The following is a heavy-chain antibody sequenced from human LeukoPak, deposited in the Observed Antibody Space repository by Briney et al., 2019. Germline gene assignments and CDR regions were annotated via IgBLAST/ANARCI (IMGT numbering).Heavy chain of an antibody. CDR2: ISGASNTI. CDR1: GFTFSTYT. V-gene: IGHV3-48*01. J-gene: IGHJ4*02. D-gene: IGHD3-22*01. Sequence: GGSLRLSCAASGFTFSTYTMNWVRHAPGKGLEWLSSISGASNTIYYADSVKGRFTVSRDNAKSSLYLQMNSLRADDTAVYYCARDPPSTYYESSGYPDYWGQGTLLTVPS. CDR3: ARDPPSTYYESSGYPDY.